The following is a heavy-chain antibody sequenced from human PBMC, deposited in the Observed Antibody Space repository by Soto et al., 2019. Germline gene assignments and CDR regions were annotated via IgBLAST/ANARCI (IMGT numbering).Heavy chain of an antibody. Sequence: GGSLRLSCAASGFTFSINDMHWVRQAPGRGLEWVAVISNDGNNKYYADSVKGRYTLSRDNSKNMVYLQMDSLRVEDTAVYFCAKDHQTYNWDYLFDSWGPGTLVTVS. CDR1: GFTFSIND. V-gene: IGHV3-30*18. J-gene: IGHJ4*02. CDR3: AKDHQTYNWDYLFDS. CDR2: ISNDGNNK. D-gene: IGHD1-7*01.